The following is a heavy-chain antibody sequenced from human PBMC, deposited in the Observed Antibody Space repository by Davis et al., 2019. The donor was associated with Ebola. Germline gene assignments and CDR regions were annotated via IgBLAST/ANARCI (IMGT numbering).Heavy chain of an antibody. CDR3: ARDRDWGSYRYTPGADAFDI. V-gene: IGHV4-34*01. D-gene: IGHD3-16*02. Sequence: PSETLSLTCAVYGGSFSGYYWSWIRQPPGKGLEWIGEINHSGSTNYNPSLKSRVTISVDTSKNQFSLKLSSVTAADTAVYYCARDRDWGSYRYTPGADAFDIWGQGTMVTVSS. J-gene: IGHJ3*02. CDR1: GGSFSGYY. CDR2: INHSGST.